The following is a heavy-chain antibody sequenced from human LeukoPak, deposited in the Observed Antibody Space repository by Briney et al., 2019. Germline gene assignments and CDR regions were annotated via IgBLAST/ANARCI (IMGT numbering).Heavy chain of an antibody. J-gene: IGHJ4*02. V-gene: IGHV1-18*01. CDR1: GYTFINYG. Sequence: ASVNVSCKASGYTFINYGISWVRQAPGQGLEWMGWISAYNGHTNYAQKLQGRVTMTTDTSTTTAYMELRSLSSDDTAVYYCARGGSGWYLDYCGQGTLVIVSS. CDR2: ISAYNGHT. CDR3: ARGGSGWYLDY. D-gene: IGHD6-19*01.